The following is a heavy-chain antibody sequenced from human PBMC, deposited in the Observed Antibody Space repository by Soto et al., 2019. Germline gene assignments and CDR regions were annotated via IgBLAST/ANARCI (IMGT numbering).Heavy chain of an antibody. CDR2: ISAYNGNT. CDR1: GYTFTSAG. V-gene: IGHV1-18*01. CDR3: ARDLDGSGSYYTDY. D-gene: IGHD3-10*01. Sequence: QVQLVQSGAEVKNPGTSVKVSCKTSGYTFTSAGISWVRQAPGQGLEWMGWISAYNGNTKYAQKVQGSVTMTTDTSTSTAYMELRSLTSDDTAVYYCARDLDGSGSYYTDYWGQGTLLTVAA. J-gene: IGHJ4*02.